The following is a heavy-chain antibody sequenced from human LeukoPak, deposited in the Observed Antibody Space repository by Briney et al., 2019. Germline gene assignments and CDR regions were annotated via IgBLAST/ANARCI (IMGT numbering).Heavy chain of an antibody. V-gene: IGHV3-48*01. D-gene: IGHD2-2*02. CDR2: ITRSSTTI. J-gene: IGHJ4*02. CDR3: AKGYCTGTSCYTGLDY. Sequence: GGSLRLSCAASGFNFSIYSMNWVRQAPGKGLEWVSYITRSSTTIYYADSVKGRFTISRDNSKNTLYLQMNSLSAEDTALYFCAKGYCTGTSCYTGLDYWGQGTLVTVSS. CDR1: GFNFSIYS.